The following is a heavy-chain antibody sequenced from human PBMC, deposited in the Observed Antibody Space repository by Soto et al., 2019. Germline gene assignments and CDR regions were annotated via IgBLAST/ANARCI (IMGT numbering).Heavy chain of an antibody. V-gene: IGHV3-48*03. Sequence: WGSLLVTCVPSGFTFSSYEMNWVRQAPGKGLEWVSYISSSGSTIYYADSVKGRFTISRDNAKNSLYLQMNSLRAEDTAVYYCAGSGGGYYYGMDAWGQGTTVTVSS. CDR2: ISSSGSTI. J-gene: IGHJ6*01. D-gene: IGHD6-19*01. CDR1: GFTFSSYE. CDR3: AGSGGGYYYGMDA.